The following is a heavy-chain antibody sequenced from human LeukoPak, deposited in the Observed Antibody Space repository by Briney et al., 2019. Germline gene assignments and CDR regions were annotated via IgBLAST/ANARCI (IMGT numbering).Heavy chain of an antibody. D-gene: IGHD3-10*01. Sequence: GGSLRLSCAASGFTFSSYGMHWVRQAPGKGLEWVAFIRYDGSNKYYADSVEGRFTISRDNSKNTLYLQMNSLRAEDTAVYYCAKASPYGSGSYYGMDVWGQGTTVTVSS. CDR2: IRYDGSNK. CDR3: AKASPYGSGSYYGMDV. V-gene: IGHV3-30*02. CDR1: GFTFSSYG. J-gene: IGHJ6*02.